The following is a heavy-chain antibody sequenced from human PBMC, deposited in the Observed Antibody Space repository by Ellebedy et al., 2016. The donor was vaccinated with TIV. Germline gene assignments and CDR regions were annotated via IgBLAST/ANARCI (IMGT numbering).Heavy chain of an antibody. D-gene: IGHD2-15*01. V-gene: IGHV4-59*01. J-gene: IGHJ4*02. CDR2: IYYSGST. CDR1: GGSISTYY. Sequence: MPSETLSLTCTVSGGSISTYYWSWIRQPPGKGLEWIGYIYYSGSTDYNPSLKSRVTISVDTSKNQFSLKLSSVTAADTAVYYCARIAPGCGSGGTCSLDYWGQGTRVTVSS. CDR3: ARIAPGCGSGGTCSLDY.